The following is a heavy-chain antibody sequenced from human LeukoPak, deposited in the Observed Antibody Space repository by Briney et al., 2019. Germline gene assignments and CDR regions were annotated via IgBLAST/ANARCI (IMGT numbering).Heavy chain of an antibody. CDR3: ARVPSYSYYRYYYYGMDV. D-gene: IGHD5-18*01. CDR2: IIPIFGTA. CDR1: GYTFTGYY. J-gene: IGHJ6*02. Sequence: GASVKVSCKASGYTFTGYYMHWVRQAPGQGLEWMGGIIPIFGTANYAQKFQGRVTITADESTSTAYMELSSLRSEDTAVYYCARVPSYSYYRYYYYGMDVWGQGTTVTVSS. V-gene: IGHV1-69*13.